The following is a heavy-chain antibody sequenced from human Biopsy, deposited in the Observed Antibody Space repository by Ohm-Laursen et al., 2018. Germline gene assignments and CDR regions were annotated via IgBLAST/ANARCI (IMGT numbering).Heavy chain of an antibody. V-gene: IGHV1-69*17. Sequence: GSSVKVSCKASGGTVSRYAISWVRQAPGQGLDWMGGIIPVFGLATYAQRLQGRVSITADTSTNTAYMELSSLRSDDTAVYFCARGLPTEYGDYFSLDYWGQGTLVIVSS. J-gene: IGHJ4*02. D-gene: IGHD4-17*01. CDR3: ARGLPTEYGDYFSLDY. CDR1: GGTVSRYA. CDR2: IIPVFGLA.